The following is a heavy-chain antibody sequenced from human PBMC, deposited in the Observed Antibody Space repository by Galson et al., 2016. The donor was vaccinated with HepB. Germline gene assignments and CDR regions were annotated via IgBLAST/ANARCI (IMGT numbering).Heavy chain of an antibody. J-gene: IGHJ5*02. D-gene: IGHD6-13*01. V-gene: IGHV6-1*01. CDR3: ARGKAATGFDP. Sequence: CAISGDSVSSNSAAWNWIRQSLSRGLEWLGRTYYKSKWYNDYAVSVKSRITINPDTSKNQFSLQLNSVTPEDTAVYFCARGKAATGFDPWGQGTLVTVSS. CDR1: GDSVSSNSAA. CDR2: TYYKSKWYN.